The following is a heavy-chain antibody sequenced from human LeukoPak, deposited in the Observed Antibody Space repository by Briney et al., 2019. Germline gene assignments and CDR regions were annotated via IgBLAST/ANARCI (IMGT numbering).Heavy chain of an antibody. J-gene: IGHJ4*02. V-gene: IGHV3-48*01. D-gene: IGHD2-15*01. CDR2: INSKSDTI. Sequence: GGSLRLSCAASGFTFSRYSMNWVRQAPGKGLEGVAYINSKSDTIYYADSVKGRFTISRDNSKTTLYLQMNSLRAEDTAVYYCAKDLGGWTSFFDYWGQGTLVTVSS. CDR3: AKDLGGWTSFFDY. CDR1: GFTFSRYS.